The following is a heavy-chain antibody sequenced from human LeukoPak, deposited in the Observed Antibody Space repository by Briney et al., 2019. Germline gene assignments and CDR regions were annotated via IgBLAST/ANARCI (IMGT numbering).Heavy chain of an antibody. CDR1: GFTFSGSA. V-gene: IGHV3-73*01. CDR3: TRRDYGDYSSYYYGMDV. D-gene: IGHD4-17*01. CDR2: IRSKANSYAT. Sequence: QTGGSLRLSCAASGFTFSGSAMHWVRQASGKGLEWVGRIRSKANSYATAYAASVKGRFTISRDDSKNTAYLQMNRLKTEDTAVYYCTRRDYGDYSSYYYGMDVWGQGTTVTVSS. J-gene: IGHJ6*02.